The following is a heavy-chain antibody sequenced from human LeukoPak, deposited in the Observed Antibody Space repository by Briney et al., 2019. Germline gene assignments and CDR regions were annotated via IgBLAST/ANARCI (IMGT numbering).Heavy chain of an antibody. J-gene: IGHJ3*02. CDR2: MWYDGRNK. CDR1: GFTLSSFG. V-gene: IGHV3-33*01. D-gene: IGHD3-16*01. Sequence: PGGSLRLSCAASGFTLSSFGMVWVRQAPGKGLEWVTLMWYDGRNKYYADSVKGRFTISRDNSKNTVYLQMNSLRGEDTAVYYCARVGDMEAFDIWGRGTRVTVSS. CDR3: ARVGDMEAFDI.